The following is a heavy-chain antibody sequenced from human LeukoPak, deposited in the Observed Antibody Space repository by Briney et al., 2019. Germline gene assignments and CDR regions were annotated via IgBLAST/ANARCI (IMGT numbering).Heavy chain of an antibody. CDR2: IYPYTGAT. D-gene: IGHD3-10*01. J-gene: IGHJ4*02. CDR3: ARDGPAQMVDFDY. Sequence: ASVKVSCKASGYTFSCTGWYLYWLRQAPGQGLECMGWIYPYTGATHYAQKFQGRVAMTRDTSISTAYMELSRLRPDDTAVYYCARDGPAQMVDFDYWGQGTLVTVSS. CDR1: GYTFSCTGWY. V-gene: IGHV1-2*02.